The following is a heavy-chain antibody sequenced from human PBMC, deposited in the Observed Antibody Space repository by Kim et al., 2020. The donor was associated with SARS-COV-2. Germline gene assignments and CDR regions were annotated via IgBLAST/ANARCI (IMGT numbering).Heavy chain of an antibody. CDR2: ISAYNGNT. CDR3: ARESHIHPHSTTVTTRLYYCGMDV. V-gene: IGHV1-18*01. D-gene: IGHD4-4*01. J-gene: IGHJ6*02. Sequence: ASVKVSCKASGYTFTSYGISWVRQAPGQGLEWMGWISAYNGNTNYAQKLQGRVTMTTDTSTSTAYMELRSLRSDDTAVYYCARESHIHPHSTTVTTRLYYCGMDVWGQGTTVTVSS. CDR1: GYTFTSYG.